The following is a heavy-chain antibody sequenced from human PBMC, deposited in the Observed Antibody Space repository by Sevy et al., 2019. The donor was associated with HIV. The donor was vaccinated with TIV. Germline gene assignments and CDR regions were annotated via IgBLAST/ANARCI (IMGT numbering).Heavy chain of an antibody. CDR3: ARSLSQDPDYYDSSGYHY. D-gene: IGHD3-22*01. V-gene: IGHV1-18*01. CDR2: MSAYNGNT. CDR1: GYTFTSYG. J-gene: IGHJ4*02. Sequence: ASVKVSCKASGYTFTSYGISWVRQAPGQGLEWMGWMSAYNGNTNYAQKLQGRVTMTTDTSTSTAYMELRSLRSDDTAVYYCARSLSQDPDYYDSSGYHYWGQGTLVTVSS.